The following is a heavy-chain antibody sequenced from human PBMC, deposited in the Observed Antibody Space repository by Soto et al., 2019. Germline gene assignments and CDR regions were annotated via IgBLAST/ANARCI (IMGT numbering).Heavy chain of an antibody. CDR2: IIPILGIT. CDR1: GGTFSSYT. J-gene: IGHJ4*02. Sequence: QVQLVQSGAEVKKPGSSVKVSCKASGGTFSSYTISWVRQAPGQGLEWMGRIIPILGITNYAQKFQGRVTITADKATITAYLELSSLRSEDTAVYYCATRRGDGYNDYWGQGTLVTASS. V-gene: IGHV1-69*02. D-gene: IGHD3-10*01. CDR3: ATRRGDGYNDY.